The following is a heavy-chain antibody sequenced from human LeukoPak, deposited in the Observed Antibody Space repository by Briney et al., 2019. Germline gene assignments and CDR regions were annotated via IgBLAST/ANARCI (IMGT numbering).Heavy chain of an antibody. V-gene: IGHV3-23*01. CDR1: GFTFSSYA. J-gene: IGHJ6*02. CDR2: IIVIGGST. CDR3: AKVKEGNYYYYYYGMDV. Sequence: PGGSLRLSCAASGFTFSSYAMSWVRQAPGKGLEWVSAIIVIGGSTYYADSVKGRFTISRDNSKNTLYLQMNSLRAEDTAVYYCAKVKEGNYYYYYYGMDVWGQGTTVTVSS.